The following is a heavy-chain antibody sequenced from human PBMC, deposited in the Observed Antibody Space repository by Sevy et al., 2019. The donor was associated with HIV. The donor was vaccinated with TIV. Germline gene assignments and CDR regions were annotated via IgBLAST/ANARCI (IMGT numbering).Heavy chain of an antibody. CDR2: FNPNSGDT. J-gene: IGHJ3*02. D-gene: IGHD2-2*01. Sequence: ASVKVSCKASGYTFIDYYLIWVRQAPGQGLEWMGRFNPNSGDTNYSQKFQGRVTMTRDASINSAYMELSRLTSDDTAVYYCAREWGFAMENAFDIWGQGTMVTVSS. CDR1: GYTFIDYY. V-gene: IGHV1-2*06. CDR3: AREWGFAMENAFDI.